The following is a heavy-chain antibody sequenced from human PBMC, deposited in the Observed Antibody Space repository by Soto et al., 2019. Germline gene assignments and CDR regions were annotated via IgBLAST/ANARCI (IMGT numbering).Heavy chain of an antibody. D-gene: IGHD2-21*01. CDR3: GLPVQRSYSFVYYYGMDV. CDR2: IIPIFGTA. J-gene: IGHJ6*02. CDR1: GGTFSSYA. Sequence: SVKVSCKASGGTFSSYAISLVRQAPGQGLEWMGGIIPIFGTANYAQKFQGRVTITADESTSTAYMELSSLRSEDTAVYYCGLPVQRSYSFVYYYGMDVWGQGTTVTVSS. V-gene: IGHV1-69*13.